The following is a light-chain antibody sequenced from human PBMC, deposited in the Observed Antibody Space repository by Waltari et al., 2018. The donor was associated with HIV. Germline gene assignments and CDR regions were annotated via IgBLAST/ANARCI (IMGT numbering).Light chain of an antibody. CDR1: QSLLHSNGYNY. CDR3: MQTVQTPLT. Sequence: DIVMTQSPLSLPVTPGEPVFISCRSSQSLLHSNGYNYLDWYLQKPGQSPQLLIYLGSNRASGVPDRFSGSGSGTDFTLTISRVEAEDVGVYYCMQTVQTPLTFGGGTKVEI. V-gene: IGKV2-28*01. J-gene: IGKJ4*01. CDR2: LGS.